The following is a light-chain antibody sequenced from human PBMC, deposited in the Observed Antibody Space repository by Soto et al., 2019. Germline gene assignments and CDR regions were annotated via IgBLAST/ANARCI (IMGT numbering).Light chain of an antibody. Sequence: ETVMTQSPATLSVSPGERVTLSCRASQSVSNSRLAWYQQKPGQAPRLLIYGASTRATGIPARFSGSGSGTELTLTISSLQSEDFAVYYCQQYNNWPLTFGGGTKVEIK. CDR3: QQYNNWPLT. J-gene: IGKJ4*01. V-gene: IGKV3-15*01. CDR1: QSVSNS. CDR2: GAS.